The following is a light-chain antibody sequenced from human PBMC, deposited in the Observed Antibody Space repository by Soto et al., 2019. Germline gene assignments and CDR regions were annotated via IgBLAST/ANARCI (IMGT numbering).Light chain of an antibody. V-gene: IGLV1-40*01. J-gene: IGLJ3*02. CDR1: SSNIGAGYD. CDR2: GNS. CDR3: QSYDSSLSGLWV. Sequence: VLTQPPSVSGAPGQRVTISCTGSSSNIGAGYDVHWYQQLPGTAPKLLIYGNSNRPSGVPDRFSGSKSGTSASLAITGLQAEDEADYYCQSYDSSLSGLWVFGGGTQLTVL.